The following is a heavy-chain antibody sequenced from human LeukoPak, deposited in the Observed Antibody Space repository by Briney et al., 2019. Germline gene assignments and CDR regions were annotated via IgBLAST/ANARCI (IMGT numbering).Heavy chain of an antibody. J-gene: IGHJ5*02. CDR2: IIPILGIA. CDR1: GGTFSSYA. V-gene: IGHV1-69*04. D-gene: IGHD6-13*01. CDR3: ARDPNSSWLNWFDP. Sequence: GASVKVSCKASGGTFSSYAISWVRQAPGQGLEWMGRIIPILGIANYAQKFQGRVTITADKSTSTAYMELSSLRSEDTAVYYCARDPNSSWLNWFDPWGQGTLVTVSS.